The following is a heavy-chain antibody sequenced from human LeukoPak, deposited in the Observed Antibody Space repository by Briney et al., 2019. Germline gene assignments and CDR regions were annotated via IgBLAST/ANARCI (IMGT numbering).Heavy chain of an antibody. J-gene: IGHJ3*02. D-gene: IGHD3-16*02. Sequence: PGGSLRLSCAASGFTFSSYSMNWVRQAPGKGLEWVSSISSSSSYIYYADSVKGRFTISRDNAKNSLYLQMNSLRAEDTAVYYCARVRLSSRFYDAFDIWGQGTMVTVSS. CDR3: ARVRLSSRFYDAFDI. CDR2: ISSSSSYI. V-gene: IGHV3-21*01. CDR1: GFTFSSYS.